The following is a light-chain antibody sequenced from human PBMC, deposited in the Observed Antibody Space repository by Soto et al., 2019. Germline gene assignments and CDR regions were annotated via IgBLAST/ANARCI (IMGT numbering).Light chain of an antibody. V-gene: IGKV4-1*01. Sequence: DIVMTQSPDSLAVSLGERATINCKSSQTVSYSSNTKNYLAWYQQKPGQPPKLLIYWASTRESGVPDRFSGSGSGTDFTLTISSLQAEDVAVYYCQQYYSTPYTFGPGTKLEIK. CDR1: QTVSYSSNTKNY. J-gene: IGKJ2*01. CDR2: WAS. CDR3: QQYYSTPYT.